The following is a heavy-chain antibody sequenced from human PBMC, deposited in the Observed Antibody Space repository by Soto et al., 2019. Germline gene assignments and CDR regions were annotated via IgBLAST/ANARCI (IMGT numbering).Heavy chain of an antibody. CDR3: ATRSSSSGFDY. Sequence: EVQLVESGGGLVQPGGSLRLSCAASGFTFNTYWMHWVRQAPGKGLVWVSHINSDGSSTNYADSVKGRFTISRDNAKNTLYLKMNSLRDDDTAVYSCATRSSSSGFDYWGQGTLVTVSS. V-gene: IGHV3-74*02. J-gene: IGHJ4*02. D-gene: IGHD6-6*01. CDR1: GFTFNTYW. CDR2: INSDGSST.